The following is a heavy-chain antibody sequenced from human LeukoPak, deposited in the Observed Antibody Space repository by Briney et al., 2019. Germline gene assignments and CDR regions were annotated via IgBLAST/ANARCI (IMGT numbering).Heavy chain of an antibody. D-gene: IGHD3-16*01. J-gene: IGHJ4*02. CDR1: GGSIASYY. CDR3: ARDHGGYYFDY. CDR2: IYYSGST. V-gene: IGHV4-59*01. Sequence: ASETLSLTCTVSGGSIASYYWSWFRQPPGMRLEWIGHIYYSGSTNYNPSLKSRVSISVDTSKNQFSLRLNSVTAADTAVYYCARDHGGYYFDYWGQGTLVTVSS.